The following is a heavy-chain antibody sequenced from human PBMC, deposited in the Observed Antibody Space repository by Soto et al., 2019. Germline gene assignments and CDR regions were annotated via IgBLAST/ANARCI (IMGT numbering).Heavy chain of an antibody. V-gene: IGHV4-30-2*01. CDR1: GGSISSGGYS. D-gene: IGHD4-17*01. CDR2: IYHSGST. CDR3: ATMTTLTTRAIDI. Sequence: QLQLQESGSGLVKPSQTLSLTCAVAGGSISSGGYSWNWIRQPPGKGLEWIGYIYHSGSTYYNPSLKSRVIISVDRSKDQFSLKLSSVTAADTAVYYCATMTTLTTRAIDIWGQGTMVTVSS. J-gene: IGHJ3*02.